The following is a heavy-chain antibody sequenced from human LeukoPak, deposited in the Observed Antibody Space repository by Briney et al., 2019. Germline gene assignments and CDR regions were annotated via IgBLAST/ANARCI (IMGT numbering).Heavy chain of an antibody. Sequence: SETLSLTCAGSGYSISSVYYWGWIRQPPGKGLEWIGSIYHSGSPYYKPSITSRVTLSVDTSNNQFSLKLSSVTAADTAVYYCARLYCSSTSCYRWDAFDIWAQGTMVPVSS. D-gene: IGHD2-2*01. CDR1: GYSISSVYY. V-gene: IGHV4-38-2*01. CDR3: ARLYCSSTSCYRWDAFDI. J-gene: IGHJ3*02. CDR2: IYHSGSP.